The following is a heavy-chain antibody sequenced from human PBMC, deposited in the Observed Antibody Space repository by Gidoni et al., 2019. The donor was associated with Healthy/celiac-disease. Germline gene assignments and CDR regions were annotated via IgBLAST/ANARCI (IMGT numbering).Heavy chain of an antibody. J-gene: IGHJ6*02. CDR3: ARGDDYVWGVMDV. Sequence: QVQLVESGGGVVQPGRSLRLSCAASGFTFSSYGMHWVRQAPGKGLEWVAVIWYDGSNKYYADSVKGRFTISRDNSKNTLYLQMNSLRAEDTAVYYCARGDDYVWGVMDVWGQGTTVTVSS. D-gene: IGHD3-16*01. CDR1: GFTFSSYG. CDR2: IWYDGSNK. V-gene: IGHV3-33*01.